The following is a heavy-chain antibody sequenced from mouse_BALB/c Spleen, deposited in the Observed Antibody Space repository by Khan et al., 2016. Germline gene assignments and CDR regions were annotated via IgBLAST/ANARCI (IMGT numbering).Heavy chain of an antibody. CDR2: IYPGDGDT. D-gene: IGHD2-14*01. Sequence: VQLQESGAELVRPGSSVKISCKASGYAFSGYWMNWVKQRPGQGLEWIGQIYPGDGDTNYNGKFKGKATLTADKSSSTAYMQLSSITSEDSAVYFCARGTPFASWGQGTLVTVSA. CDR3: ARGTPFAS. J-gene: IGHJ3*01. V-gene: IGHV1-80*01. CDR1: GYAFSGYW.